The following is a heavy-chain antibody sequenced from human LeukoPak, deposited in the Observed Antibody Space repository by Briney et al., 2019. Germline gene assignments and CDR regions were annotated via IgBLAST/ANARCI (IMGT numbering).Heavy chain of an antibody. Sequence: ASVKVSCKASGYTFIGYYIHWVRQAPGQGLEWMGWINPNSGGTNYAQRFQGRVTMTRDTSISTAYMDLSRLRPDDTAVYYCARSPSSAWYVGYWGQGTLVTVSS. J-gene: IGHJ4*02. D-gene: IGHD6-19*01. V-gene: IGHV1-2*02. CDR3: ARSPSSAWYVGY. CDR2: INPNSGGT. CDR1: GYTFIGYY.